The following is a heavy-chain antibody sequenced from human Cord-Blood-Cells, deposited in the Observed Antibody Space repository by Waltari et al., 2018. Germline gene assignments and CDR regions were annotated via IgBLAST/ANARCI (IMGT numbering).Heavy chain of an antibody. Sequence: EVQLVESGGGLVKPGGSLRLSCAASGFTFSNYSMNWVRQAPGKGVEWCSSISSSSSYIYYAGSVKGRFTISRDNAKNSLYLQMNSLRAEDTAVYYCARASDCSGGSCFDYWGQGTLVTVSS. V-gene: IGHV3-21*01. CDR3: ARASDCSGGSCFDY. CDR1: GFTFSNYS. J-gene: IGHJ4*02. CDR2: ISSSSSYI. D-gene: IGHD2-15*01.